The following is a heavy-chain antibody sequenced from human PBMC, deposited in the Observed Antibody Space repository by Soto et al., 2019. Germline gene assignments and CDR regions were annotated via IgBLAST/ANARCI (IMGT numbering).Heavy chain of an antibody. CDR3: ARDKAAAGRYYYYYYGMDV. V-gene: IGHV6-1*01. D-gene: IGHD6-13*01. J-gene: IGHJ6*02. CDR1: GDSVSSNSAA. CDR2: TYYRSKWYN. Sequence: SQTLSLTCAISGDSVSSNSAAWNWIRQSPSRGLEWLGRTYYRSKWYNDYAVSVKSRITINPDTSKNQFSLQLNSVTPEDTAVYYCARDKAAAGRYYYYYYGMDVWGQGTTVTVSS.